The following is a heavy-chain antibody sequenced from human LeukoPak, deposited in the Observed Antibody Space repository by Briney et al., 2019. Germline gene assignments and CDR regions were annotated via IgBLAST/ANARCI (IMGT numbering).Heavy chain of an antibody. CDR2: ISYDGSNK. CDR1: GFTFSSYA. Sequence: GGSLRLSCAASGFTFSSYAMHWVRQAPGKGLEWVAVISYDGSNKYYADSVKGRFTISRDNSNNILYLQMNSLRTEDTAVYYCAKDRCSNGIGCYYYYMEVWGKGTMVTISS. CDR3: AKDRCSNGIGCYYYYMEV. J-gene: IGHJ6*03. V-gene: IGHV3-30*04. D-gene: IGHD2-8*01.